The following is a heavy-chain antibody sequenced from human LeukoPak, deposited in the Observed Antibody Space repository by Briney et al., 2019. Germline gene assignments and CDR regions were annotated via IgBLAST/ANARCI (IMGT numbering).Heavy chain of an antibody. D-gene: IGHD3-22*01. CDR3: ARASLPLSYYYDSSGLYFDY. Sequence: ASVKLSCKASGYTFTIYGISWVRQAPGQGLEWMGWISAYNGNTNYAQKLQGRVTMTTDTATSTTYMELRSLRSDDTAVYYCARASLPLSYYYDSSGLYFDYWGQGTLVTVSS. CDR1: GYTFTIYG. V-gene: IGHV1-18*01. CDR2: ISAYNGNT. J-gene: IGHJ4*02.